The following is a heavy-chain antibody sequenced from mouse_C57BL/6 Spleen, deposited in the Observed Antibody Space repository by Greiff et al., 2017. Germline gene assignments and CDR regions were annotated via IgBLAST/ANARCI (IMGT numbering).Heavy chain of an antibody. J-gene: IGHJ2*01. CDR2: IDPANGNT. Sequence: VQLKQSVAELVRPGASVKLSCTASGFNIKNTYMHWVKQRPEQGLEWIGRIDPANGNTKYAPKFQGKATITADTSSNTAYLQLSSLTSEDTAIYYCAKDWDVEGYYFDYGGQGTTLTVSS. D-gene: IGHD4-1*01. CDR1: GFNIKNTY. V-gene: IGHV14-3*01. CDR3: AKDWDVEGYYFDY.